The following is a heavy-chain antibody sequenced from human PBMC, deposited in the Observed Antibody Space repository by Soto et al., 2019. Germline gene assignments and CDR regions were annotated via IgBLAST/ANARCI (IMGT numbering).Heavy chain of an antibody. Sequence: QVYLVESGGGVVQPGRSLRLSCAVSGLTFSSYGMHWVRQAPGKGLEWVAVISYDGSKQYYADAVKGRFTISRDNSKNTVYLQMNRLRPEDTAVYYCAKSSTAEYYYYGMDVWGQGTTVTVSS. CDR2: ISYDGSKQ. V-gene: IGHV3-30*18. J-gene: IGHJ6*02. CDR1: GLTFSSYG. D-gene: IGHD4-4*01. CDR3: AKSSTAEYYYYGMDV.